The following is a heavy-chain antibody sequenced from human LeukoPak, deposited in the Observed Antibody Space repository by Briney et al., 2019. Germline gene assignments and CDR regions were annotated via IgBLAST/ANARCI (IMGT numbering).Heavy chain of an antibody. J-gene: IGHJ4*02. Sequence: GASVKVSCKVSGYTLTELSLHWVRQAPGKGLERMGGLDPEDGEMIYSQKFQGRVTMTGDTSTDIAYMEMSSLRSEDTAVYYCATGRTKWDLLNYWGQGTLVTVSS. D-gene: IGHD1-26*01. CDR1: GYTLTELS. V-gene: IGHV1-24*01. CDR3: ATGRTKWDLLNY. CDR2: LDPEDGEM.